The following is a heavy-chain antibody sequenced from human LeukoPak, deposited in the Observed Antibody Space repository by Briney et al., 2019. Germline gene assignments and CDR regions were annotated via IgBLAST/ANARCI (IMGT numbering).Heavy chain of an antibody. CDR1: GFTFSSYG. Sequence: TGGSLRLSCAASGFTFSSYGMHWVRRAPGKGLEWVAVISYDGSNKYYADSVKGRFTISRDNSKNTLYLQMNSLRAEDTAVYYCAKPHIAVAGTVDYWGQGTLVTVSS. J-gene: IGHJ4*02. CDR3: AKPHIAVAGTVDY. D-gene: IGHD6-19*01. V-gene: IGHV3-30*18. CDR2: ISYDGSNK.